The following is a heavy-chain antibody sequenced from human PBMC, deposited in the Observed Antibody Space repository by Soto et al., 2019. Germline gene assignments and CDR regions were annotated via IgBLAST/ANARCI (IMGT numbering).Heavy chain of an antibody. Sequence: TSETLSLTCTVSGGSISSYYWSWIRQPPGKGLEWIGYIYYSGSTNYNPSLKSRVTISVDTSKNQFSLKLSSVTAADTAVYYCARGGAAWDGMDVWGQGTTVTVSS. CDR1: GGSISSYY. D-gene: IGHD6-13*01. CDR2: IYYSGST. CDR3: ARGGAAWDGMDV. V-gene: IGHV4-59*01. J-gene: IGHJ6*02.